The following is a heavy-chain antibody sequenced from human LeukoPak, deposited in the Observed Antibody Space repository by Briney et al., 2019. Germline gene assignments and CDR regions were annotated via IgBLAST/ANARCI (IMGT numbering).Heavy chain of an antibody. CDR3: ARSGVPAAGALHAFDI. CDR2: IYPGDSDT. V-gene: IGHV5-51*01. Sequence: PGESLKISCKGSGYSFTSYWIGWVRQMPGKGLEWMGFIYPGDSDTRYSPSFQGQVTISAGRSISTAYLQWSSPKASDTAIYYCARSGVPAAGALHAFDIWGPGTMVTVSS. J-gene: IGHJ3*02. CDR1: GYSFTSYW. D-gene: IGHD6-13*01.